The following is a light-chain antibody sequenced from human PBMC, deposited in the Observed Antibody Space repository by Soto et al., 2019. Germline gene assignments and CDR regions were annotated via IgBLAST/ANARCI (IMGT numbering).Light chain of an antibody. Sequence: EIVMTQSPATLSVSPGERVILSCRASQSVSDNLAWYQQKPGQAPRVLIYGASTRATTIPARFSGSGSGTEITLTVSSLHSEDFAVYYCQQSTNWPYTFGQGTKLDIK. CDR2: GAS. J-gene: IGKJ2*01. V-gene: IGKV3-15*01. CDR1: QSVSDN. CDR3: QQSTNWPYT.